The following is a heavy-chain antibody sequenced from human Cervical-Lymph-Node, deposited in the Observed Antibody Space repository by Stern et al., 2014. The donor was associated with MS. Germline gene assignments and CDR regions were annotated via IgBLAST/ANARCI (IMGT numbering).Heavy chain of an antibody. CDR1: GFTFSGYS. V-gene: IGHV3-30*01. CDR3: ARGADDFGDFGLYGFDY. Sequence: MQLVESGGGVVQPGRSLRLSCAASGFTFSGYSMPWVRQAPGKGLEWVALLSHDGSKEYYADSLKGRFTISRDNAKNTVYLQMHNLRAEDTAMFYCARGADDFGDFGLYGFDYWGQGTLVTVSS. J-gene: IGHJ4*02. CDR2: LSHDGSKE. D-gene: IGHD4-17*01.